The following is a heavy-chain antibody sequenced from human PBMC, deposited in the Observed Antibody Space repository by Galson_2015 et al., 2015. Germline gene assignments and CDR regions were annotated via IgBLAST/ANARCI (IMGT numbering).Heavy chain of an antibody. CDR2: ISGSGGYT. CDR1: GFTLSSNA. Sequence: SLRLSCAASGFTLSSNAMSWVRQAPGKGLEWVSEISGSGGYTQYADSVEGRSTISSDSSKNTLYLQMSSLRAEDTAVYYCAKQNRSGWSESWGQGTQVTVSS. V-gene: IGHV3-23*01. D-gene: IGHD3-22*01. CDR3: AKQNRSGWSES. J-gene: IGHJ5*01.